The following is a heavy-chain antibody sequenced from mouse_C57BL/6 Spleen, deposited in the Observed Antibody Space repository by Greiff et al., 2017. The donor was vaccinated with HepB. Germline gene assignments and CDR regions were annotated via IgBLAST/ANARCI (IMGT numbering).Heavy chain of an antibody. D-gene: IGHD1-1*01. CDR2: ISDGGSYT. CDR3: AGRSGISWESMDY. CDR1: GFTFSSYA. Sequence: EVQGVESGGGLVKPGGSLKLSCAASGFTFSSYAMSWVRQTPEKRLEWVATISDGGSYTYYPDNVKGRFTISRDNAKNNLYLQKSHLKSEDTAMYYCAGRSGISWESMDYWGQGTSVTVSS. J-gene: IGHJ4*01. V-gene: IGHV5-4*03.